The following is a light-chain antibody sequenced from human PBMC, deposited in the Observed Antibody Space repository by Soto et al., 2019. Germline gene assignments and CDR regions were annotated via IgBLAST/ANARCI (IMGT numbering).Light chain of an antibody. Sequence: QSVLTQPPSVSGAPGQRVTISCTGSSSSIGAGYGVHWYQQFPGTAPRLLIYADNNRPSGVPERFSGPKSGSSASLAITGLLAEDEADYYCQSYDSSLHVVFGGGTKLTVL. CDR1: SSSIGAGYG. CDR3: QSYDSSLHVV. J-gene: IGLJ2*01. CDR2: ADN. V-gene: IGLV1-40*01.